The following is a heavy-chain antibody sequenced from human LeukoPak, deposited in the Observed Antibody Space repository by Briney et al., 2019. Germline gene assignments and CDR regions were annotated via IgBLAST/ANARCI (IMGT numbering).Heavy chain of an antibody. V-gene: IGHV4-59*01. D-gene: IGHD3-9*01. CDR1: GGSISGYY. J-gene: IGHJ5*02. Sequence: SETLSLTCTVSGGSISGYYWSWIRQPPGKRLEWIGYIYYSGSTTYNPSLKGRVTISVDTSKNQVSLELSSVTAADTAVYYCARGRYFDWLPSNWFDPWGQGTLVTVSS. CDR2: IYYSGST. CDR3: ARGRYFDWLPSNWFDP.